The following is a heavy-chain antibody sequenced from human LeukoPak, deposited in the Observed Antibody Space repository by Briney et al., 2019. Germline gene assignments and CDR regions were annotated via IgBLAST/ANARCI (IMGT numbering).Heavy chain of an antibody. CDR1: GFTFSSDA. CDR3: AKEVDYDSSGYYYGGDLGDY. CDR2: ISGSGGST. Sequence: GGSLRLSCAASGFTFSSDAMSWVRQAPGKGLEWVSAISGSGGSTYYADSVKGRFTISRDNSKNTLYLQMNSLRAEDTAVYYCAKEVDYDSSGYYYGGDLGDYWGQGTLVTVSS. D-gene: IGHD3-22*01. V-gene: IGHV3-23*01. J-gene: IGHJ4*02.